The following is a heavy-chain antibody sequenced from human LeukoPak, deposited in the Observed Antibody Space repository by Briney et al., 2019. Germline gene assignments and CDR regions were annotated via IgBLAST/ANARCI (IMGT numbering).Heavy chain of an antibody. Sequence: GGSLRLSCSASGFSFDDYAMSWVRQVPGKGLPWVSSINLNGGSSRYADSVKGRFTISRDNAKNSLYLQMNSLRAEDTALYHCARCTSTSCYGQYNWFDPWGQGTLVTVSS. CDR3: ARCTSTSCYGQYNWFDP. CDR1: GFSFDDYA. V-gene: IGHV3-20*01. J-gene: IGHJ5*02. CDR2: INLNGGSS. D-gene: IGHD2-2*01.